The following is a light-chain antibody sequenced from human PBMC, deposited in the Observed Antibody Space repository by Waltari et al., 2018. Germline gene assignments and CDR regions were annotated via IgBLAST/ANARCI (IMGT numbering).Light chain of an antibody. Sequence: QLVLTQSPSASASLGASVKLTCTLSSGHSSNVVAWHQQQPEKGPRHLMKVNSDGSHSKGDGIPDRFSGSSSGAERYLTISSLQSDDEADYYCQTWGTGIWVFGGGTRLTVL. V-gene: IGLV4-69*01. J-gene: IGLJ3*02. CDR2: VNSDGSH. CDR3: QTWGTGIWV. CDR1: SGHSSNV.